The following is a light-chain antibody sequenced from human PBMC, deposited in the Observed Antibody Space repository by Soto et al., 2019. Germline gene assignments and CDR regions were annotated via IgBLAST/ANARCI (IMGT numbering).Light chain of an antibody. CDR3: SSYAGSNNFFYV. CDR1: SSDAGAYNY. CDR2: EVS. J-gene: IGLJ1*01. V-gene: IGLV2-8*01. Sequence: QSALTQPPSASGSPGQSVTISCTGTSSDAGAYNYVSWYQQHPGKAPKLMIYEVSKRPSGVPDRFSGSKSGNTASLTVSGLQAEDEADYYCSSYAGSNNFFYVLGTGTKLTVL.